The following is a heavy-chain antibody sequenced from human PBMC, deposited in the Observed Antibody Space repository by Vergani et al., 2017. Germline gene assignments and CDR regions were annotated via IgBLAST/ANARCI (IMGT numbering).Heavy chain of an antibody. Sequence: QVQLVESGGGVVQPGRSLRLSCAASGFTFSSYAMHWVRQAPGKGLEWVAVISYDGINKYYADSVKGRFTISRDNSKNTLYLQMNSLRAEDTAVYYCARDTGYDILTGFFDYWGQGTLVTVSS. D-gene: IGHD3-9*01. CDR3: ARDTGYDILTGFFDY. CDR1: GFTFSSYA. CDR2: ISYDGINK. V-gene: IGHV3-30*04. J-gene: IGHJ4*02.